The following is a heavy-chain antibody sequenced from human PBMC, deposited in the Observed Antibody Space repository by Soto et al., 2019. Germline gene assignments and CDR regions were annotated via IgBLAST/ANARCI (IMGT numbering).Heavy chain of an antibody. Sequence: EVQLVESGGGLVQPGGSLRLSCAVSGFTFSSDWMHWVRQAPGKGLVWVSRINSDGSSTSYADSVKGRFTISRDNAKNTLYLQMNCLRAEDTAVYSCASTVVTGYWCQGTLVSVSS. CDR2: INSDGSST. J-gene: IGHJ4*02. D-gene: IGHD2-15*01. V-gene: IGHV3-74*01. CDR1: GFTFSSDW. CDR3: ASTVVTGY.